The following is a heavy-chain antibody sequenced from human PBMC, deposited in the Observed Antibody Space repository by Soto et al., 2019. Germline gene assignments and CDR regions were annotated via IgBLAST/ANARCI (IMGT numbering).Heavy chain of an antibody. Sequence: GESLKISCKGSGYTFTSYWIGWVRQMPGKGLEWMGTIYPGDSDTRYSPSFQGQVTMSADKSISTAYLQWSSLKASDTAMYYCARRANDALDYWGQGTLVTVSS. D-gene: IGHD1-1*01. CDR2: IYPGDSDT. CDR3: ARRANDALDY. J-gene: IGHJ4*02. CDR1: GYTFTSYW. V-gene: IGHV5-51*01.